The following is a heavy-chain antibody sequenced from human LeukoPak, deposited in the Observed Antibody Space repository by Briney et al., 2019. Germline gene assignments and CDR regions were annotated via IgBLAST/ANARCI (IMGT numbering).Heavy chain of an antibody. CDR3: ARERGGYDGRYFDY. V-gene: IGHV1-46*01. CDR2: INPSDGST. Sequence: ASVTVSCMASGYTFTNYYMHWVRQAPGQGGKWMGIINPSDGSTSNAQKFQGRVTMTRDTSTSTVYMELSSLRSEDTAVYYCARERGGYDGRYFDYWGQGTLVTVSS. CDR1: GYTFTNYY. J-gene: IGHJ4*02. D-gene: IGHD5-12*01.